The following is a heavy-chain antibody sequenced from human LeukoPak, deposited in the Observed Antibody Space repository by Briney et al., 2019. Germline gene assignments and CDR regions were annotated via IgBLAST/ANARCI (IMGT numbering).Heavy chain of an antibody. Sequence: GGSLRLSCAASGFTFSDYYMSGIRQAPGKGLEWVSYISSSSSYTNYADSVKGRFTISRDNARNSLYLQMNSLRAEDTAVYYCAKLVYCSSTSCPDYWGQGTLVTVSS. CDR3: AKLVYCSSTSCPDY. CDR2: ISSSSSYT. V-gene: IGHV3-11*03. CDR1: GFTFSDYY. J-gene: IGHJ4*02. D-gene: IGHD2-2*01.